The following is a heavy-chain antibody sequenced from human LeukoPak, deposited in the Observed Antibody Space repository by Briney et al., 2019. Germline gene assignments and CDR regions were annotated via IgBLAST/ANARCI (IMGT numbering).Heavy chain of an antibody. J-gene: IGHJ5*02. Sequence: ASVKVSCKASGYTFTSYDINWVRQATGQGLEWMGWMNPNSGNTGYAQKFQGRVTMTRNTSISTAYMELSSLRSEDTAVYYCAGGTTGYSSGWNDSRRHLNWFDPGGQGTLVTVSS. V-gene: IGHV1-8*01. CDR2: MNPNSGNT. D-gene: IGHD6-19*01. CDR1: GYTFTSYD. CDR3: AGGTTGYSSGWNDSRRHLNWFDP.